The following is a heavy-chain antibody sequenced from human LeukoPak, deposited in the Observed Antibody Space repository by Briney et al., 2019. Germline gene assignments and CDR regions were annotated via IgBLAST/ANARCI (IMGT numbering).Heavy chain of an antibody. CDR3: ARAPRADFWSGYYFDY. CDR2: ISSSSSHI. J-gene: IGHJ4*02. D-gene: IGHD3-3*01. V-gene: IGHV3-21*01. Sequence: GGSLRLSCAASGFTFSSYSMNWVRQAPGKGLEWVSSISSSSSHIYYADSVKGRFTISRDNAKNSLYLQMNSLRAEDTAVYYCARAPRADFWSGYYFDYWGQGTLVTVSS. CDR1: GFTFSSYS.